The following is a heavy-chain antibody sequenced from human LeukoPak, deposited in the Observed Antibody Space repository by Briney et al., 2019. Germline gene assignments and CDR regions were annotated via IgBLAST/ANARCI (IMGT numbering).Heavy chain of an antibody. CDR2: IKQDGSEK. D-gene: IGHD2-2*01. CDR1: GFTFSSYW. V-gene: IGHV3-7*05. J-gene: IGHJ4*02. CDR3: ARDQRYCSSSSCPWEPFDY. Sequence: GGSLRLSCAASGFTFSSYWMHWVRQAPGKGLEWVANIKQDGSEKYYVDSVKGRFTISRDNAKNSLYLQMNSLRAEDTAVYYCARDQRYCSSSSCPWEPFDYWGQGTLVTVSS.